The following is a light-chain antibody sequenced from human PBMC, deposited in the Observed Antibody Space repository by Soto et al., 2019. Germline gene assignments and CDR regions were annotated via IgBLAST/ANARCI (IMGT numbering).Light chain of an antibody. J-gene: IGKJ1*01. CDR1: QSVLYSSTNKNY. CDR3: QQDYTTPQT. CDR2: WAS. Sequence: DIVMTQSPDSLAVSLGERATINCKSSQSVLYSSTNKNYLAWYQQKPGQPPKLLVYWASTRESGVPDRFSGSGSGTDFTLTIDSLQAEDVAVYYCQQDYTTPQTFGQGSKVEVK. V-gene: IGKV4-1*01.